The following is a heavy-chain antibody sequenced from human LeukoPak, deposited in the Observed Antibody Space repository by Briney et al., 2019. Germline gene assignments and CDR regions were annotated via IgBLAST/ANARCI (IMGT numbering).Heavy chain of an antibody. CDR3: ARSIGLTGGGVDV. J-gene: IGHJ6*02. V-gene: IGHV3-11*01. CDR2: ITNSGSTI. Sequence: GGSLRLSCAASGFTFSDYNMNWVRRAPGKGLEWVSYITNSGSTIHYPDSVKGRFTISRDNAKNSLYLQMNSLRAEDTAVYYCARSIGLTGGGVDVWGQGTTVTVSS. CDR1: GFTFSDYN. D-gene: IGHD3-9*01.